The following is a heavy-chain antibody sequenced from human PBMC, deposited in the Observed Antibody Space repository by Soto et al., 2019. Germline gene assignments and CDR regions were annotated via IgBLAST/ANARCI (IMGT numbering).Heavy chain of an antibody. V-gene: IGHV3-23*01. D-gene: IGHD3-22*01. CDR2: ISGSGSST. CDR3: ARTPGVITVISAFDH. J-gene: IGHJ4*02. CDR1: GFTINKHA. Sequence: GGPLRLSWVASGFTINKHALAWVRQGPGKGLEWVSAISGSGSSTYDSDSVKGRFTISRDNSNNTLYLQMNSLRAEDTAIYYCARTPGVITVISAFDHWGQGTPVTVSS.